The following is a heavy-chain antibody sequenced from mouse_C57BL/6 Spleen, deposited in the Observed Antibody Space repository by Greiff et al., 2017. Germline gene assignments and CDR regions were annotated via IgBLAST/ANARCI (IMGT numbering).Heavy chain of an antibody. CDR2: FYPGSGSI. D-gene: IGHD2-2*01. J-gene: IGHJ3*01. CDR1: GYTFTEYT. CDR3: ARHEEGPMVTTKGAWFAY. V-gene: IGHV1-62-2*01. Sequence: QVHVKQSGAELVKPGASVKLSCKASGYTFTEYTIHWVKQRSGQGLEWIGWFYPGSGSIKYNEKFKDKATLTAAKSSSTVYMELSRLTSEDSAVYFCARHEEGPMVTTKGAWFAYWGQGTLVTVSA.